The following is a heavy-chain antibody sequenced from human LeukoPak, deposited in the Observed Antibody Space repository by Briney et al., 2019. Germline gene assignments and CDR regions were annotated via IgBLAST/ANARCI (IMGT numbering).Heavy chain of an antibody. CDR1: GGSINYYY. Sequence: SETLSLTCTVSGGSINYYYWMWIRQPPGKGLEWIGYIYYSGGTHYNPSLKSRVTMLVDTSKNQFSLKLTAVTAADTAVYYCARSEDYASNWYGNWGQGILVTVSS. D-gene: IGHD2-2*01. V-gene: IGHV4-59*01. CDR3: ARSEDYASNWYGN. CDR2: IYYSGGT. J-gene: IGHJ5*02.